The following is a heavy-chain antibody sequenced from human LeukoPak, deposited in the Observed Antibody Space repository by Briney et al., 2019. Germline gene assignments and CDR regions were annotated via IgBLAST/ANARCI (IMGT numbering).Heavy chain of an antibody. CDR2: ISSSSSYI. V-gene: IGHV3-21*01. Sequence: GGSLRLSCAASGFTFRSYSMNWVRQAPGKGLEWVSSISSSSSYIYYADSVKGRFTISRDNAKNSLYLQMNSLRAEDTAVYYCARVGVRGANWFDPWGQGTLVTVSS. CDR1: GFTFRSYS. D-gene: IGHD3-10*01. CDR3: ARVGVRGANWFDP. J-gene: IGHJ5*02.